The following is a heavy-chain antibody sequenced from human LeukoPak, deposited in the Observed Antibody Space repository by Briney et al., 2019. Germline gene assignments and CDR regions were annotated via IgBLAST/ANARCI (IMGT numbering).Heavy chain of an antibody. CDR1: GFTFSSYE. CDR2: ISSSGSTI. Sequence: GGSPTLSCAASGFTFSSYEMNWVRQAPGKGLEWVSYISSSGSTIYYADSVKGRFTISRDNAKNSLYLQMNSLRAEDTAVYYCARASDARWLQSPLFDYWGQGTLVTVSS. CDR3: ARASDARWLQSPLFDY. D-gene: IGHD5-24*01. V-gene: IGHV3-48*03. J-gene: IGHJ4*02.